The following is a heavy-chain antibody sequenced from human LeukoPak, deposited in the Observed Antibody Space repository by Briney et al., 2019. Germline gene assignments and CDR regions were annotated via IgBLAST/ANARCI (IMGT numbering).Heavy chain of an antibody. CDR1: GGSISSYY. CDR2: IYYSGST. J-gene: IGHJ3*02. V-gene: IGHV4-59*01. CDR3: ARVGCSGGSCYSWSPYAFDI. D-gene: IGHD2-15*01. Sequence: SETLSLTCTVSGGSISSYYWSWIRQPPGKGLEWIGYIYYSGSTNYNPSLKSRVTISVDTSKNQFSLKLSSVTAADTAVYYCARVGCSGGSCYSWSPYAFDIWGQGTMVTVSS.